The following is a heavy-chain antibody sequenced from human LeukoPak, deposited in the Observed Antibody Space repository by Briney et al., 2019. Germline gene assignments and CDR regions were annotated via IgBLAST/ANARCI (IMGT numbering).Heavy chain of an antibody. CDR2: INPNSGGT. CDR3: ARGSYVRGYSGYDPFDY. J-gene: IGHJ4*02. CDR1: GYTFTGYY. Sequence: ASVKVSFKASGYTFTGYYMHWVRQAPGQGLEWMGWINPNSGGTNYAQKFQGRVTMTRDTSISTAYMELSRLRSDDTAVYYCARGSYVRGYSGYDPFDYWGQGTLVTVSS. V-gene: IGHV1-2*02. D-gene: IGHD5-12*01.